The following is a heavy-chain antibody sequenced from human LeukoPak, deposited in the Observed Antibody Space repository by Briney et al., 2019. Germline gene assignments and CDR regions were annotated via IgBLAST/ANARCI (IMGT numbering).Heavy chain of an antibody. CDR3: ARRYCSSTSCYWSGDYYYMDV. CDR1: GGTFSSYA. D-gene: IGHD2-2*01. CDR2: IIPIFGTA. J-gene: IGHJ6*03. V-gene: IGHV1-69*13. Sequence: SVKVSCKASGGTFSSYAISWVRQAPGQGLEWMGGIIPIFGTANYAQKFQGRVTITADESTSTAYMELSSLRSEDTAVYYCARRYCSSTSCYWSGDYYYMDVWGKGTTVTVSS.